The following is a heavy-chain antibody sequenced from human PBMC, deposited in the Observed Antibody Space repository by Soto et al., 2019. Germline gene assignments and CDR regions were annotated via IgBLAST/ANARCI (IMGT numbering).Heavy chain of an antibody. CDR1: GYTFSSHG. J-gene: IGHJ4*02. CDR2: ISADDGYT. Sequence: QVQLVQSGAEMKKPGASVKVSCKASGYTFSSHGINWVRQAPGQRLEWVGWISADDGYTNYAQNLQDRVIMTTDTSTSTAYMEKTSLRSDDTAVYYCARDVFYWGQGTLVTVSS. CDR3: ARDVFY. V-gene: IGHV1-18*01.